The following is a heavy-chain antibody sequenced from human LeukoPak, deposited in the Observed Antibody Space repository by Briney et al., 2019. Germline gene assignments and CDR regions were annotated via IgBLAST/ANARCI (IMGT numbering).Heavy chain of an antibody. CDR3: AKRLRDSAVFFHD. Sequence: PGGSLRLSCVASGFTFSSYAMSWVRLAPGKGRDWVSSISSGGTNTYYADSVKGRFTISRDNSKNTFYLQMNSLRAEDTAVYYCAKRLRDSAVFFHDWGQGTLVTVSS. CDR1: GFTFSSYA. D-gene: IGHD2-15*01. J-gene: IGHJ4*02. V-gene: IGHV3-23*01. CDR2: ISSGGTNT.